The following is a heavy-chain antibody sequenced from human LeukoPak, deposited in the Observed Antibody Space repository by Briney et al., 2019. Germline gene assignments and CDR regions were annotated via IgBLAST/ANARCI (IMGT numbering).Heavy chain of an antibody. CDR1: GFTFSSYE. Sequence: GGSLRLSCAASGFTFSSYEMNWVRQAPGKGLEWVSYISSSGSTIYYADSVKGRFTISRDNAKNSLYLQMNSLRAEDTAVYYCAREPLYYYDSSGSFDYWGQGTPVTVSS. D-gene: IGHD3-22*01. CDR3: AREPLYYYDSSGSFDY. J-gene: IGHJ4*02. CDR2: ISSSGSTI. V-gene: IGHV3-48*03.